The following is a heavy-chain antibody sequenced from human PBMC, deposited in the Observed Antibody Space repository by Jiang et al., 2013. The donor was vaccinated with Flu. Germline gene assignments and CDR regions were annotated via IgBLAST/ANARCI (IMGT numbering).Heavy chain of an antibody. CDR2: IIPLFGTS. D-gene: IGHD2-2*01. Sequence: GAEVKKPGSSVKVSCKASGGTFNSYTLTWVRQAPGQGLEWMGGIIPLFGTSNYARKFQGRVTITADESTSTAYMELSSLKSEDTATYYCARAIPGTSCYDFWGQGTLVTVSS. CDR3: ARAIPGTSCYDF. V-gene: IGHV1-69*01. CDR1: GGTFNSYT. J-gene: IGHJ4*02.